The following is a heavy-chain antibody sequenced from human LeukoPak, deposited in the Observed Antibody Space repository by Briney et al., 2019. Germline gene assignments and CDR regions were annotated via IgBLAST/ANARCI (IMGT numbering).Heavy chain of an antibody. CDR1: GFTFKKYW. J-gene: IGHJ4*02. CDR3: ARAPRRYCSSTSCYTSPHFDY. Sequence: GESLRLSCAASGFTFKKYWMNWVRQVPGKGLECLANIKEDGSETYYADSVKGRFTISRDNPKNLLFLQINSLRVEDTAVYYCARAPRRYCSSTSCYTSPHFDYWGQGTLVTVSS. D-gene: IGHD2-2*02. CDR2: IKEDGSET. V-gene: IGHV3-7*01.